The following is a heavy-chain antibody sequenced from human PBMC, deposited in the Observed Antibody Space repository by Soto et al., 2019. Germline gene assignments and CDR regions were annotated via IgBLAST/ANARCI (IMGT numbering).Heavy chain of an antibody. V-gene: IGHV3-30*18. CDR1: GFTFSSYG. CDR3: AKEFTVTFLFDY. D-gene: IGHD4-17*01. J-gene: IGHJ4*02. CDR2: ISYDGSNK. Sequence: GGSLRLSCAASGFTFSSYGMHWVRQAPGKGLEWVAVISYDGSNKYYADSVKGRFTIARDNSKNTLYLQMNSLRAEDTAVYYCAKEFTVTFLFDYWGQGTLVTVSS.